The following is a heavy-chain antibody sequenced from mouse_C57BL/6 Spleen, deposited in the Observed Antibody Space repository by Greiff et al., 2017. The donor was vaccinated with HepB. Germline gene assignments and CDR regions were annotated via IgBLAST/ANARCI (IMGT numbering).Heavy chain of an antibody. CDR2: INPSSGYT. Sequence: QVQLQQSGAELARPGASVKMSCKASGYTFTSYTMHWVKQRPGQGLEWIGYINPSSGYTKYNQKFKDKATLTADKSSSTAYMQLSSLTSEDSAVYYCARSGPLLPGAMDYWGQGTSVTVSS. CDR3: ARSGPLLPGAMDY. CDR1: GYTFTSYT. J-gene: IGHJ4*01. D-gene: IGHD1-1*01. V-gene: IGHV1-4*01.